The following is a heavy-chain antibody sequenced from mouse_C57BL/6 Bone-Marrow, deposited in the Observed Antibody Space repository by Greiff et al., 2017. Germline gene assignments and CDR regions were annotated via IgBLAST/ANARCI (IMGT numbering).Heavy chain of an antibody. CDR3: ARARQFAY. J-gene: IGHJ3*01. Sequence: EVKLQESGPGLVKPSQSLYLTCSVTGYSITSGYYWNWIRQCPGNKLEWMGYISYDGSNNYNPSLKNRISITRDTSKNQFFLKLNSVTTEDTATYYSARARQFAYWGQGTLVTVSA. CDR1: GYSITSGYY. CDR2: ISYDGSN. V-gene: IGHV3-6*01.